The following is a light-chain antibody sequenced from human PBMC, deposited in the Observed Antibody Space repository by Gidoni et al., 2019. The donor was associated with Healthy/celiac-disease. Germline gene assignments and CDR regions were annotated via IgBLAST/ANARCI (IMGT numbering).Light chain of an antibody. CDR2: EVS. Sequence: QSALTQPASVSGSPGPSITISCTGTRSDVGGSNFVSWYRQQPGKAPKLMIYEVSHRPSGVSTRFSGSKSGNTASLTISGLQAEDEADYYCSSYTSSSTLYVFGTGTKVTVL. V-gene: IGLV2-14*01. CDR1: RSDVGGSNF. CDR3: SSYTSSSTLYV. J-gene: IGLJ1*01.